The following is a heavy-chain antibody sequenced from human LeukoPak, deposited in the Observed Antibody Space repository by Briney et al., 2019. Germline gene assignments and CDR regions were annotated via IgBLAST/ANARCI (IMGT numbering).Heavy chain of an antibody. CDR2: ISASGGSS. D-gene: IGHD3-22*01. J-gene: IGHJ4*02. CDR3: AKVETSYYDSSGYYPFES. V-gene: IGHV3-23*01. Sequence: PGGSLRLSCEASGLTFSNFAINWVRQAPGKGPEWVSAISASGGSSFYADSVKGRFTISRDNSKNTLYLQMNSLRADDSAVYYCAKVETSYYDSSGYYPFESWGQGTLVTVSS. CDR1: GLTFSNFA.